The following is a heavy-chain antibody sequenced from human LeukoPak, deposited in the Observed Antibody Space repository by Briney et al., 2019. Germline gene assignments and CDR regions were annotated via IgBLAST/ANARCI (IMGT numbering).Heavy chain of an antibody. V-gene: IGHV1-2*02. J-gene: IGHJ5*02. CDR1: GYTFTGYY. CDR2: INPNSGGT. D-gene: IGHD5-24*01. CDR3: ARDSGDGYNYPTRASWFDP. Sequence: VASVKVSCKASGYTFTGYYMHWVRQAPGQGLEWMGWINPNSGGTNYAQKFQGRVTMTRDTSISTAYMELSRLRSDDTAVYYCARDSGDGYNYPTRASWFDPWGQGTLVTVSS.